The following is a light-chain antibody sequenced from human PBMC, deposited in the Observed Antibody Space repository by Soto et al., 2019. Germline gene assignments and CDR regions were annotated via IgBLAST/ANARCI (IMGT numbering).Light chain of an antibody. CDR2: DAS. CDR3: QQYAGSLYT. CDR1: QSIYTK. V-gene: IGKV3-20*01. J-gene: IGKJ2*01. Sequence: IVVTKSAGTLSLSPGEGATLSCRASQSIYTKLAWYQKKSGQAPRLLIYDASTRAYGIPDRFSGSGSGTDFSLTISRLEPEDFAVYYCQQYAGSLYTLAQGTKVDIK.